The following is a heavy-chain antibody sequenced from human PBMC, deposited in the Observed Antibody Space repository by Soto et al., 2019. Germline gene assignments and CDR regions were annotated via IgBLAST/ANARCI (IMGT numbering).Heavy chain of an antibody. Sequence: GASVKVSCKASGGTFSSYAISWVRQAPGQGLEWMGGIIPIFGTANYAQKFQGRATITADESTSTAYMELSSLRSEDTAVYYCARDYDILTGYYDYWGQGTLVTVSS. V-gene: IGHV1-69*13. D-gene: IGHD3-9*01. CDR2: IIPIFGTA. CDR1: GGTFSSYA. J-gene: IGHJ4*02. CDR3: ARDYDILTGYYDY.